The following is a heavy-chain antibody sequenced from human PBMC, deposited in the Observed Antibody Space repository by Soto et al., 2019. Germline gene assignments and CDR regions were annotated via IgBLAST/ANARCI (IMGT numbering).Heavy chain of an antibody. CDR1: GGSFSGYY. V-gene: IGHV4-34*01. CDR3: ARAGXLAQLVLSYYYYYGMDV. D-gene: IGHD6-6*01. J-gene: IGHJ6*02. CDR2: INHSGST. Sequence: PSETLSLTCAVYGGSFSGYYWSWIRQPPGKGLEWIGEINHSGSTNYNPSLKSRVTISVDTSKNQFSLKLSSVTAADTAVYYCARAGXLAQLVLSYYYYYGMDVWGQGTTVTVSS.